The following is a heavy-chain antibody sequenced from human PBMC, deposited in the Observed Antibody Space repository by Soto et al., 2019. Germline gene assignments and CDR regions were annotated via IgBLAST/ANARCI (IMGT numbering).Heavy chain of an antibody. D-gene: IGHD5-18*01. CDR1: GYTFTSYG. J-gene: IGHJ5*02. V-gene: IGHV1-18*04. CDR3: ARDGQLGYSYGS. Sequence: ASVKVSCKASGYTFTSYGISWVRQGTGQELDWMGWISAYNSNTNYAQKLQGRVAKTTDTSTSTAYRELRSLGSDDTAVSYRARDGQLGYSYGSWGQGTLVTVSS. CDR2: ISAYNSNT.